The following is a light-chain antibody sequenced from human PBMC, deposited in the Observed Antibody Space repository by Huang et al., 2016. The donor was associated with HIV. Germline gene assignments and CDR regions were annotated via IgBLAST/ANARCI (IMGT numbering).Light chain of an antibody. CDR1: QSLLLSNGYNY. Sequence: DIVMTQSPLSLLVTPGEPASISCRSSQSLLLSNGYNYLDWYLQKPGQSPQLLIYLGSNRASGVPDRFSGSGSCTDFTLKISRVEAEDVGVYYCMQALQTPLTFGGGTKVEIK. V-gene: IGKV2-28*01. CDR2: LGS. CDR3: MQALQTPLT. J-gene: IGKJ4*01.